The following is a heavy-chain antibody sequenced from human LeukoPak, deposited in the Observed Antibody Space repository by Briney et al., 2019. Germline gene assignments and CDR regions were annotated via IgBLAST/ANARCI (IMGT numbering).Heavy chain of an antibody. Sequence: GGSLRLSCAASGFTLSSYAMSWVRQAPGKGLEWVSAISGSGGSTYYADSVKGRFTISRDNSKNTLYLQMNSLRAEDTAVYYCARTRIAAAHGGYWGQGTLVTVSS. D-gene: IGHD6-13*01. CDR3: ARTRIAAAHGGY. CDR2: ISGSGGST. J-gene: IGHJ4*02. CDR1: GFTLSSYA. V-gene: IGHV3-23*01.